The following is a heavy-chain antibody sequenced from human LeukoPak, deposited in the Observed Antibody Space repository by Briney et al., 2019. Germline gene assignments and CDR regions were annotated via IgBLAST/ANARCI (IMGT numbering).Heavy chain of an antibody. CDR2: IIPIFGTA. Sequence: SMKVSCKASGGTFSSYAISWVRQAPGQGLEWMGRIIPIFGTANYAQKFQGRVTITTDESTSTAYMELSSLRSEDTAVYYCARVRYSGYDFFDYWGQGTLVTVSS. V-gene: IGHV1-69*05. D-gene: IGHD5-12*01. CDR1: GGTFSSYA. CDR3: ARVRYSGYDFFDY. J-gene: IGHJ4*02.